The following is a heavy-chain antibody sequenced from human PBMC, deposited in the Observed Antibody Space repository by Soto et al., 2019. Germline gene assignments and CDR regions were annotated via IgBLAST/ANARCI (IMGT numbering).Heavy chain of an antibody. CDR3: ARDVVDYYGMDV. J-gene: IGHJ6*02. Sequence: GRSLRLSCAASGFTFSSYSMNWVRQAPGKGLEWVSSISSSSSDIYYADSVKGRFTISRDTARNSLYLQMNRLRAEDTAVYYCARDVVDYYGMDVWGQGTTVTVSS. V-gene: IGHV3-21*01. CDR2: ISSSSSDI. CDR1: GFTFSSYS. D-gene: IGHD2-15*01.